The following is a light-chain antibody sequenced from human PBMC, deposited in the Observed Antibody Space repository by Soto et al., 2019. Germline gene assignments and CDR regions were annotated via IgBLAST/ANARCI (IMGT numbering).Light chain of an antibody. CDR2: GNS. V-gene: IGLV1-40*01. CDR3: QSYDSSLSGVV. J-gene: IGLJ2*01. Sequence: QSVLTQPPSVSGAPGQRVTISCTGSSSNIGAGYDVHWYQQLPGTAPKLLIYGNSNRPSGVPDRFSGSKSGNSASLAITGLPHEEEADYYCQSYDSSLSGVVFGGGTKVTVL. CDR1: SSNIGAGYD.